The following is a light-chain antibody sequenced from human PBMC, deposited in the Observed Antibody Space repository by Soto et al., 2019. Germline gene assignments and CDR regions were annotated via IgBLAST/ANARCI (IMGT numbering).Light chain of an antibody. CDR1: QSLFFDSKNKDY. CDR3: QQYYDTPQT. V-gene: IGKV4-1*01. Sequence: DFVMTQSPASLAVSLGERATINCKSSQSLFFDSKNKDYLAWYQQKPGQPPKLLISWASTRESGVPDRFSGSGSGTDFTLTISSLQAEDVAVYYCQQYYDTPQTFGQGTKVEIK. CDR2: WAS. J-gene: IGKJ1*01.